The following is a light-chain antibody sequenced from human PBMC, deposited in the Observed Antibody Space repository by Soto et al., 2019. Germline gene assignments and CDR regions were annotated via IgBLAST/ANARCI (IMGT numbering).Light chain of an antibody. CDR2: WAS. CDR1: QSVLYSSNNKNY. V-gene: IGKV4-1*01. CDR3: QQYYSILWT. J-gene: IGKJ1*01. Sequence: DIVMTQSPDSLAVSLGERATINCKSSQSVLYSSNNKNYLAWYQQKPGQPPKLLIYWASTRESGVPDRFSGSGSGTDFTLTVSSLQAEDVAVYYCQQYYSILWTFGQGIKVEIK.